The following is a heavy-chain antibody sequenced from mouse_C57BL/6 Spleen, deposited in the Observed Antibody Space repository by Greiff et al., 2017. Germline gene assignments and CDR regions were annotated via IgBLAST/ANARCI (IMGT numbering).Heavy chain of an antibody. Sequence: VQLQQPGAELVKPGASVTLSCKASGYTFTSYWMQWVKQRPGQGLEWIGEIDPSDSYTNYNQKFKGKATLTVDTSSSTAYMQLSSLTSEDSAVYYCASLDYWGQGTTLTVSS. CDR3: ASLDY. V-gene: IGHV1-50*01. J-gene: IGHJ2*01. CDR2: IDPSDSYT. CDR1: GYTFTSYW.